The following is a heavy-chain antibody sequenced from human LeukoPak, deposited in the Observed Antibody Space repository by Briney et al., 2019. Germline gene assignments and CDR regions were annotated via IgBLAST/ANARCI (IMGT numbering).Heavy chain of an antibody. D-gene: IGHD2-2*01. CDR2: IIPIFGTA. CDR1: GGTFSSYA. Sequence: SVKVSCKASGGTFSSYAISWVRQAPGQGLEWMGGIIPIFGTANYAQKFQGRVTITADESTRTAYMELSSLRSEDTAVYYCARGHCSSTSCYGYAFDIWGQGTMVTVSS. J-gene: IGHJ3*02. CDR3: ARGHCSSTSCYGYAFDI. V-gene: IGHV1-69*13.